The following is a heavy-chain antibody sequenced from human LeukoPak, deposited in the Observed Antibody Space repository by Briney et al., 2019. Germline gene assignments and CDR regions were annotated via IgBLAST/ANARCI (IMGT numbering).Heavy chain of an antibody. Sequence: GGSLRLSCAASGFIFSNHGMHWVRQAPGKGLEWVSYISSSSSTIYYADSVKGRFTISRDNAKNSLYLQMNSLRAEDTAVYYCAREGGDSSGYYTPWGQGTLVTVSS. CDR1: GFIFSNHG. CDR2: ISSSSSTI. CDR3: AREGGDSSGYYTP. V-gene: IGHV3-48*01. J-gene: IGHJ5*02. D-gene: IGHD3-22*01.